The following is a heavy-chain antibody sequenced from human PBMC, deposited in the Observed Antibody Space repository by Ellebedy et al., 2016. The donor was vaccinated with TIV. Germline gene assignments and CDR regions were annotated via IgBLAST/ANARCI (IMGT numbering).Heavy chain of an antibody. Sequence: SETLSLXXTVSGGSISSYYWSWIRQPPGKGLEWIGYIYYSGSTNYNPSLKSRVTISVDTSKNQFSLKLSSVTAADTAVYYCARARTGYDGFDPWGQGTLVTVSS. D-gene: IGHD1-14*01. CDR1: GGSISSYY. J-gene: IGHJ5*02. CDR2: IYYSGST. CDR3: ARARTGYDGFDP. V-gene: IGHV4-59*01.